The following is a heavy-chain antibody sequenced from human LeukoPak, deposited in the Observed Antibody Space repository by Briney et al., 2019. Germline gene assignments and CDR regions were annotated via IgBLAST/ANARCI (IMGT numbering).Heavy chain of an antibody. D-gene: IGHD3-10*01. V-gene: IGHV3-74*01. CDR2: INRDGSIT. Sequence: GGSLRLSCAASGFTFGNYWLHWVRQAPGKGLVWVSRINRDGSITKYADSVKGRFTVSRDNAKNTLDLQMNSLRAEDTAVYYCARDKKSGESSEIDYWGQGTLVTVSS. J-gene: IGHJ4*02. CDR1: GFTFGNYW. CDR3: ARDKKSGESSEIDY.